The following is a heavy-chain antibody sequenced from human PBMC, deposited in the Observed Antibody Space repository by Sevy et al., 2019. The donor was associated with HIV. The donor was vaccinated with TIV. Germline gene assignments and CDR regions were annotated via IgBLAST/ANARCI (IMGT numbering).Heavy chain of an antibody. CDR3: AKVLLIVVVPAAIDYYYGMDV. D-gene: IGHD2-2*01. CDR2: IRFDGTIQ. CDR1: GFTFSTYG. Sequence: GGSLRLSCAASGFTFSTYGMHWVRQAPGKGLEWVAFIRFDGTIQYYTDSVKGRLTISRDNSKNMLYLQMNSLRAEDTAVYFCAKVLLIVVVPAAIDYYYGMDVWGQGTTVTVSS. J-gene: IGHJ6*02. V-gene: IGHV3-30*02.